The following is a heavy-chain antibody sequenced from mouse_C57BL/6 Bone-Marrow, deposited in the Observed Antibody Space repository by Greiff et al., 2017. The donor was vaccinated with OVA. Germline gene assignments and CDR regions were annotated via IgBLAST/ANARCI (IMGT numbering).Heavy chain of an antibody. D-gene: IGHD1-1*01. CDR2: ISDGGSYT. CDR3: ARIYYSFFYYAMDY. Sequence: EVQLVESGGGLVKPGGSLKLSCAASGFTFSSYAMSWVRQTPEKRLEWVATISDGGSYTYYTDNVKGRFTISRDNAKNNLYLQMSHLKSEDTAMYYCARIYYSFFYYAMDYWGQGTSVTVSS. J-gene: IGHJ4*01. CDR1: GFTFSSYA. V-gene: IGHV5-4*01.